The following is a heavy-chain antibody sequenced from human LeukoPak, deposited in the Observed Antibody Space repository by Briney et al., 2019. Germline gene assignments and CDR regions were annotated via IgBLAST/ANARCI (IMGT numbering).Heavy chain of an antibody. CDR2: IIPIFGTA. J-gene: IGHJ4*02. CDR3: ARGYCSSTSCYSRQAYYFDY. D-gene: IGHD2-2*02. V-gene: IGHV1-69*13. Sequence: ASVKVSCKASGGTFSSYAISWVRQAPGQGLEWMGGIIPIFGTANYAQKFQGRVTITADESTSTAYMELSSLRSEDTAVYYCARGYCSSTSCYSRQAYYFDYCGQGTLVTVSS. CDR1: GGTFSSYA.